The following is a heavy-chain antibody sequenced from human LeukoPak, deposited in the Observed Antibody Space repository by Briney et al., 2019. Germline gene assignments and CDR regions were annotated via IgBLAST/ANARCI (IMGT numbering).Heavy chain of an antibody. CDR3: ARAPYSSSWGFDY. J-gene: IGHJ4*02. CDR2: ISSSSSCT. V-gene: IGHV3-11*05. Sequence: GGSLRLSCAASGFTFSDYYMSWIRQAPGKGLEWVSYISSSSSCTNYADSVKGRFTISRDNAKNSLYLQMNSLRAEDTAVYYCARAPYSSSWGFDYWGQGTLVTVSS. CDR1: GFTFSDYY. D-gene: IGHD6-13*01.